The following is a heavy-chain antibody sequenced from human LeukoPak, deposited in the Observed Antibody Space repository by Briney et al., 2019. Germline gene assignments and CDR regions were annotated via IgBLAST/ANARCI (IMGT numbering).Heavy chain of an antibody. CDR3: ARYDSSGRTFDY. V-gene: IGHV4-59*01. CDR2: FSNSGNT. CDR1: GGSISSYY. Sequence: PSETLSLTCTVSGGSISSYYWSWVRQPPGKGLEWIGYFSNSGNTNYNPSLKSRVTISGDTSTNQFFLKLSSVTAADTAVYFCARYDSSGRTFDYWGQGTLVTVSS. J-gene: IGHJ4*02. D-gene: IGHD3-22*01.